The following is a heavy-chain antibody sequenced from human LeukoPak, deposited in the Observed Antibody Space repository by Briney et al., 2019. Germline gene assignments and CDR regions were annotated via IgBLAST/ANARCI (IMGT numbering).Heavy chain of an antibody. D-gene: IGHD3-9*01. J-gene: IGHJ4*02. CDR2: IYYSGST. CDR1: GGSISSSSYY. CDR3: ARVPRGRILTGYYHGPFDY. Sequence: SETLSPTCTVSGGSISSSSYYWGWIRQPPGKGLEWIGSIYYSGSTYYNPSLKSRVTISVDTSKNQFSLKLSSVTAADTAVYYCARVPRGRILTGYYHGPFDYWGQGTLVTVSS. V-gene: IGHV4-39*07.